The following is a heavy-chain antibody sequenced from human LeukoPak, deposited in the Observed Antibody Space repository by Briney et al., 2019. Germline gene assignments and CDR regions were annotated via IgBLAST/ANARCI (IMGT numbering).Heavy chain of an antibody. D-gene: IGHD3-10*01. J-gene: IGHJ6*02. V-gene: IGHV4-34*01. CDR3: ARGLTMVRGAHGMDV. Sequence: SETLSLTCAVYGGSFSGYYWSWIRQPPGKGLEWIGEINHSGSTNYNPSLKSRVTISVDTSKNQFSPKLSSVTAADTAVYYCARGLTMVRGAHGMDVWGQGTTVTVSS. CDR2: INHSGST. CDR1: GGSFSGYY.